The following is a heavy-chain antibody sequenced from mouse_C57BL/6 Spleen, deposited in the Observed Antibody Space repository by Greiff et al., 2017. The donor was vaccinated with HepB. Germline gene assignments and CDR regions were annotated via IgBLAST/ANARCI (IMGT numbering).Heavy chain of an antibody. D-gene: IGHD1-1*01. J-gene: IGHJ2*01. V-gene: IGHV1-63*01. CDR1: GYTFTNYW. Sequence: VKLQESGAELVRPGTSVKMSCKASGYTFTNYWIGWAKQRPGHGLEWIGDIYPGGGYTNYNEKFKGKATLTADKSSSTAYMQFSSLTSEDSAIYYCARDYYGFDYWGQGTTLTVSS. CDR2: IYPGGGYT. CDR3: ARDYYGFDY.